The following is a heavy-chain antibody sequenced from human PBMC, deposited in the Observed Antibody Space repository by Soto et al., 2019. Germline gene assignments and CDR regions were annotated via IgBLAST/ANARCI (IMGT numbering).Heavy chain of an antibody. CDR2: INHSGST. J-gene: IGHJ5*02. Sequence: SETLSLTYAVYGGSFSGYYWSWIRQPPGKGLEWIGEINHSGSTNYNPSLKSRVTISVDTSKNQFSLKLSSVTAADTAVYYAYGSGRGNWFDPWGQGTLVTVS. D-gene: IGHD3-10*01. V-gene: IGHV4-34*01. CDR3: YGSGRGNWFDP. CDR1: GGSFSGYY.